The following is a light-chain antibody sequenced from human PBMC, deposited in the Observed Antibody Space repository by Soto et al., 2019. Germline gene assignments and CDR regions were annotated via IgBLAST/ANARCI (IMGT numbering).Light chain of an antibody. CDR1: SSDVGRYKY. Sequence: QSALTQPASVSGSPGQSITISFTGTSSDVGRYKYVSWYQHHPGKAPKLMMYDVDNRPSGVSDRFSGSKSGNTASLTISGLQAEDEADYYCSLFTITNTVLIGGGTKLTVL. CDR2: DVD. CDR3: SLFTITNTVL. J-gene: IGLJ2*01. V-gene: IGLV2-14*03.